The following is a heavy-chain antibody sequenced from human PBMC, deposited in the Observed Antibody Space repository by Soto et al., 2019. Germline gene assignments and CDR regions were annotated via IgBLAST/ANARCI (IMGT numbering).Heavy chain of an antibody. D-gene: IGHD3-3*02. CDR1: GFTFSSYA. V-gene: IGHV3-23*01. CDR3: AKSIRSTWVNSNFDY. CDR2: ISGSGVGT. Sequence: HPGGSLRLSCAASGFTFSSYAMSWVRQAPGKGLEWVSVISGSGVGTYYADAVKGRFTISRDNSKNTLYLQMNSLRAEDTALYYCAKSIRSTWVNSNFDYWGQGTLVTVSS. J-gene: IGHJ4*02.